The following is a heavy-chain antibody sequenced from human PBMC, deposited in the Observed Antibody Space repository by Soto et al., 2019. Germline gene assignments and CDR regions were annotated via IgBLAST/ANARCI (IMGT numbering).Heavy chain of an antibody. CDR2: IIPIFGTP. V-gene: IGHV1-69*13. CDR3: ARDRAPRGWSYLDL. Sequence: SVKVSCKAFGGSFSDYAISWVRQAPGQGLEWMGGIIPIFGTPNYAQKFQDRVTFTAHESTNTAYMELSRLTSEDTAVYFCARDRAPRGWSYLDLWGQGHQVTVPS. J-gene: IGHJ4*02. D-gene: IGHD2-15*01. CDR1: GGSFSDYA.